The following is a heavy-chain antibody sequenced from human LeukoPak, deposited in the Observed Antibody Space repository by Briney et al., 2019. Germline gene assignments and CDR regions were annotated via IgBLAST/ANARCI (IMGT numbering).Heavy chain of an antibody. D-gene: IGHD2-21*02. CDR2: IIPIFGTA. J-gene: IGHJ4*02. Sequence: ASVKVSCKASGYTFTSYGISWVRQAPGQGLEWMGRIIPIFGTANYAQKFQGRVTITTDESTSTAYMELSSLRSEDTAVYYCARSRGYCGGDCRLDYWGQGTLVTVSS. V-gene: IGHV1-69*05. CDR1: GYTFTSYG. CDR3: ARSRGYCGGDCRLDY.